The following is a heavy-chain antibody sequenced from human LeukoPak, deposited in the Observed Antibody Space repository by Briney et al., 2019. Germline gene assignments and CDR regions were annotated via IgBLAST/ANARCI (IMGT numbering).Heavy chain of an antibody. CDR2: ISGGGGNT. CDR1: GFTFSIYA. CDR3: ASPITIFGVVPHGMDV. V-gene: IGHV3-23*01. Sequence: GGSLRLSCTGSGFTFSIYAMSWVRQAPGKGPEWVSAISGGGGNTYYAGSVKGRFTISRDGSKNTFFLQMNSLRAEDTAVYYCASPITIFGVVPHGMDVWGQGTTVTVSS. J-gene: IGHJ6*02. D-gene: IGHD3-3*01.